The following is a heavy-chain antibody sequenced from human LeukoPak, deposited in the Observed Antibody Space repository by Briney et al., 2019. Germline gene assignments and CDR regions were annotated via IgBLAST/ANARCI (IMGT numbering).Heavy chain of an antibody. CDR3: ARGAPSGGAFDI. Sequence: PSETLSLTCTVSGGSISSYYWSWIRQPPGKGLEWIGYIYYSGSTNYNPSLKSRVTISVDTSKNQFSLKLSSVTAADTAVYYCARGAPSGGAFDIWGQGTMVTVSS. CDR2: IYYSGST. J-gene: IGHJ3*02. CDR1: GGSISSYY. V-gene: IGHV4-59*01. D-gene: IGHD2-15*01.